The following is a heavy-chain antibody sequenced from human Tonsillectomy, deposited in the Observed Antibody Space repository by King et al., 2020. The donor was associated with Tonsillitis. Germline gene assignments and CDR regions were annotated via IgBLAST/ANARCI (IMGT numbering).Heavy chain of an antibody. D-gene: IGHD2-21*02. Sequence: VQLVQSGAEVKRPGASVKVSCKASGYSFTSNYVHCVRQAPGQGLEWMGIINPNGGRTSYAQKFQGRVTMTRDTSTSTVYMELSGLTSEDTAVYYCARGGVTATLYYCCGMDVWGQGTTLTVS. J-gene: IGHJ6*02. CDR1: GYSFTSNY. CDR2: INPNGGRT. V-gene: IGHV1-46*01. CDR3: ARGGVTATLYYCCGMDV.